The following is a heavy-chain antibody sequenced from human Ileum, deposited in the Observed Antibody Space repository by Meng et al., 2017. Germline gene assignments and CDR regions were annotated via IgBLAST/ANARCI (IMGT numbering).Heavy chain of an antibody. CDR2: ISAYIGSK. Sequence: QVQLVQSGAEVKKPGASVKVSCKTSGYTFSRYSISWVRQAPGQGLGWMGWISAYIGSKNYAQKFQGRVTMTTDTSTSTAYMELRSLRSDDTAVYYCARERGSGGGDLDDWGQGTLVTVSS. CDR3: ARERGSGGGDLDD. D-gene: IGHD3-16*01. CDR1: GYTFSRYS. J-gene: IGHJ1*01. V-gene: IGHV1-18*01.